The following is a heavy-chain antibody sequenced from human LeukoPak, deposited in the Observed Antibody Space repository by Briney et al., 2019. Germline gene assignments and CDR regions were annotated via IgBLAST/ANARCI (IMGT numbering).Heavy chain of an antibody. D-gene: IGHD3-3*02. CDR3: ARSHLDSIFGVVIASYFDY. J-gene: IGHJ4*02. V-gene: IGHV3-53*01. Sequence: RAGGSLRLSCAASGFTVSSNYMSWVRQAPGKGLEWVSVIYSGGSTYYADSVKGRFTISRDNSKNTLYLQMNSLRAEDTAVYYCARSHLDSIFGVVIASYFDYWGQGTLVTVSS. CDR2: IYSGGST. CDR1: GFTVSSNY.